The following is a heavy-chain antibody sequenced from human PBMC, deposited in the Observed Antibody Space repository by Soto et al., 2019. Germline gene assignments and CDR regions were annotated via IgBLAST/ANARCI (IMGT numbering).Heavy chain of an antibody. Sequence: GGSLRLSCAASGFRFSSYWMSWVRQAPGKGLEWVANIKEDGSEKYYVDSVKGRFSISRDNAKNSLYLQMNSLRAEDTAVYYCARVGAPGGYYYYFDSWGRGTQVTVYS. CDR3: ARVGAPGGYYYYFDS. CDR2: IKEDGSEK. CDR1: GFRFSSYW. D-gene: IGHD3-22*01. J-gene: IGHJ4*02. V-gene: IGHV3-7*01.